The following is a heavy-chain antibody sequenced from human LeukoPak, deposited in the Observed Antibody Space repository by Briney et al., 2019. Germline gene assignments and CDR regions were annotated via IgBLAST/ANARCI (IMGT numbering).Heavy chain of an antibody. J-gene: IGHJ4*02. CDR1: GFTFSSYS. CDR3: ARDPDMVRGVNFDY. D-gene: IGHD3-10*01. V-gene: IGHV3-21*04. CDR2: ISSSSSYI. Sequence: GGSLRLSCAASGFTFSSYSMNWVRQAPGKGLEWVSSISSSSSYIYYADSVKGRFTISRDNAKNSLYLQMNSLRAEDTAVYYCARDPDMVRGVNFDYWGQGTLVTVSS.